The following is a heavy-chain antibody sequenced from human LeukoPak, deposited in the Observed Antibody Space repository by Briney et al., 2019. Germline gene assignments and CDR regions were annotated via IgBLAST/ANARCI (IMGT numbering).Heavy chain of an antibody. Sequence: SETLSLTCTVSGGSISYWCWIRQPPGKGLEWVGTIYYTGSTYYNPSLKSRLTISVDTSKGQVSLQLSSVTAADTAVYYCARTGGTSSPFFDYWGQGTLVTVSS. CDR3: ARTGGTSSPFFDY. CDR1: GGSISY. CDR2: IYYTGST. J-gene: IGHJ4*02. V-gene: IGHV4-39*01. D-gene: IGHD6-6*01.